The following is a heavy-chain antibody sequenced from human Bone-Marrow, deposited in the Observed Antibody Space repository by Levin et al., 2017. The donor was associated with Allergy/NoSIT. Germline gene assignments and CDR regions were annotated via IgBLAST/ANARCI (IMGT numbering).Heavy chain of an antibody. V-gene: IGHV3-21*01. Sequence: LSLTCAASGFTFSSYSMNWVRQAPGKGLEWVSSISSSSSYIYYADSVKGRFTISRDNAKNSLYLQMNSLRAEDTAVYYCARAAFLGSDYFDYWGQGTLVTVSS. J-gene: IGHJ4*02. CDR1: GFTFSSYS. CDR3: ARAAFLGSDYFDY. D-gene: IGHD3-3*02. CDR2: ISSSSSYI.